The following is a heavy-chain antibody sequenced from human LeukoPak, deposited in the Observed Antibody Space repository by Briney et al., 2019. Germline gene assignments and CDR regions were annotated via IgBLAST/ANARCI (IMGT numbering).Heavy chain of an antibody. J-gene: IGHJ4*02. CDR3: ARGGHSSFDY. D-gene: IGHD3-16*01. CDR1: GFTFSNFW. Sequence: PGGSLRLSCAASGFTFSNFWLHWVRQAPGKGLEWVLRITSDGSNINYADSVQGRFTISRDNAKNTLYLQMNSLRAEDTAVYYCARGGHSSFDYWGQGALVTVSS. CDR2: ITSDGSNI. V-gene: IGHV3-74*01.